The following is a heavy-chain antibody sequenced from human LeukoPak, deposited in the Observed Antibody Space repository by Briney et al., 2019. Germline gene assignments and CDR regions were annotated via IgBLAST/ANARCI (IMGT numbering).Heavy chain of an antibody. CDR2: ISGSGGST. Sequence: GGSLRLSCAASGFTFSSYAMSWVRQAPGKGLEWVSAISGSGGSTYYADSVKGRFTISRDNSKNTLYLQMNSLRAEDTAVYYCAKKGPRKLRFLEWLPRRRDYYYYMDVWGKGTTVTVSS. J-gene: IGHJ6*03. V-gene: IGHV3-23*01. CDR3: AKKGPRKLRFLEWLPRRRDYYYYMDV. CDR1: GFTFSSYA. D-gene: IGHD3-3*01.